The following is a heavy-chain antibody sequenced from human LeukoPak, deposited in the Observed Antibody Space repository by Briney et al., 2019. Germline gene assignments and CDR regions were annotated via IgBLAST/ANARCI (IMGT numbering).Heavy chain of an antibody. D-gene: IGHD3-16*01. CDR1: GASFSDSY. CDR3: ARGRYGPRLGN. CDR2: INNSGST. Sequence: SETLSLTRAVYGASFSDSYWSWLRQSPEKGLEWIGEINNSGSTSYNPSLNSRVIMSVDRSKNQFSLRLTSVTAADTAVYYCARGRYGPRLGNWGQGTLVTVSS. J-gene: IGHJ4*02. V-gene: IGHV4-34*01.